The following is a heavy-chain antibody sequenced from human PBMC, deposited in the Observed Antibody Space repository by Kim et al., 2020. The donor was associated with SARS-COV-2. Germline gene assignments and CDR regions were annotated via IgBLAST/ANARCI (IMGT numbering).Heavy chain of an antibody. CDR2: IKSKGNTYAT. CDR1: GFTLSGTA. J-gene: IGHJ5*02. V-gene: IGHV3-73*01. CDR3: TSGYCSGGTCYPQFDP. Sequence: GGSLRLSCAASGFTLSGTATHLVRQASGKGLEWVGRIKSKGNTYATAYGASVKGRFTISRDDSENTAYLQMNSLKAEDTAVYYCTSGYCSGGTCYPQFDPWGQGTLVTVSS. D-gene: IGHD2-15*01.